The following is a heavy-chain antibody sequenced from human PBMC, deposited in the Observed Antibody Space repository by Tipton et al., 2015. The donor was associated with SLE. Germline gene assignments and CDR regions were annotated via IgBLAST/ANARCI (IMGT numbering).Heavy chain of an antibody. V-gene: IGHV4-34*01. CDR1: GGSFSGYY. D-gene: IGHD3-10*01. J-gene: IGHJ4*02. Sequence: LSLTCAVYGGSFSGYYWSWIRQPPGKGLEWIGEINHSGSTNYNPSLKSRVTISVDTSKNQFSLKLSSVTAADTAVYYCARGRGWLSFDYWGQGTLVTVSS. CDR3: ARGRGWLSFDY. CDR2: INHSGST.